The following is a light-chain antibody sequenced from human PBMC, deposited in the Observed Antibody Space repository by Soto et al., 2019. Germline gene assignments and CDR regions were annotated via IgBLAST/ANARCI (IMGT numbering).Light chain of an antibody. CDR3: AAWDDSLSGSYV. J-gene: IGLJ1*01. CDR1: RSNIGSNY. V-gene: IGLV1-47*01. CDR2: RNN. Sequence: QSVLTQPPSASGTPGQRVTISCSGSRSNIGSNYVYWYQQLPGTAPKLLIYRNNQRPSGVPDRFSGSKSGTSASLAISGLRSEDEADYYCAAWDDSLSGSYVFGTGTKSPS.